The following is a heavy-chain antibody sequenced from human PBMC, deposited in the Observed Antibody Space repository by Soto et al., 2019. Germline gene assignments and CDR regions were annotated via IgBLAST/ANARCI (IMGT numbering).Heavy chain of an antibody. CDR3: ARANYYGSPGDFDY. V-gene: IGHV3-48*01. Sequence: GGSLRLACAASGFTFSSYSMNWVRQAPGKGLEWVSYISSSSSTIYYADSVKGRFTISGDNAKNSLYLQMNSLRAEDTAVYYCARANYYGSPGDFDYWGQGTLVTVSS. CDR1: GFTFSSYS. D-gene: IGHD3-10*01. CDR2: ISSSSSTI. J-gene: IGHJ4*02.